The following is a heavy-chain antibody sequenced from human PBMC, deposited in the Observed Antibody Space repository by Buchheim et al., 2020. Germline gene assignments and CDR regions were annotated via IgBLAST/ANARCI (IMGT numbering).Heavy chain of an antibody. CDR3: AKGSRGYTNYYFDY. CDR1: GFSFSGYA. Sequence: EVQLVDSGGGLVQPGESLRLSCAASGFSFSGYAMSWVRQAPGKGLEWVSSISGSGATTFNADSVKGRFTISRYNSKNMLSPQMNSLRAEDTAVYFCAKGSRGYTNYYFDYWGQGTL. J-gene: IGHJ4*02. V-gene: IGHV3-23*04. D-gene: IGHD4-11*01. CDR2: ISGSGATT.